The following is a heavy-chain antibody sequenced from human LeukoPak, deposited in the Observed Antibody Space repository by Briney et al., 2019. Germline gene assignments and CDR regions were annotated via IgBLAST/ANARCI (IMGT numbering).Heavy chain of an antibody. J-gene: IGHJ4*02. Sequence: GGSLRLSCAASGFSFRSYAMSWVRQAPGMGLEWVSAISGSGGTTDYADSVKGRFTISRDNSKTTLYLQMNSLRAEDTAVYYCATAAGAEFFDYWGQGTLVTVSS. CDR3: ATAAGAEFFDY. CDR2: ISGSGGTT. V-gene: IGHV3-23*01. D-gene: IGHD3-10*01. CDR1: GFSFRSYA.